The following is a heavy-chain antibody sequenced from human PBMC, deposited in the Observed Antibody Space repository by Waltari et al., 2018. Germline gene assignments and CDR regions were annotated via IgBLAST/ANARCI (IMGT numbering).Heavy chain of an antibody. J-gene: IGHJ6*03. D-gene: IGHD2-2*01. CDR1: GFTFSSYW. Sequence: EVQLVESGGGLVQPGGSLRLSCAASGFTFSSYWMSWVRQAPGTGLGWVANIKQDGSEKYYVDSVKGRFTISRDNAKNSLYLQMNSLRAEDTAVYYCARRYCSSTSCPQYYYYYMDVWGKGTTVTVSS. V-gene: IGHV3-7*01. CDR3: ARRYCSSTSCPQYYYYYMDV. CDR2: IKQDGSEK.